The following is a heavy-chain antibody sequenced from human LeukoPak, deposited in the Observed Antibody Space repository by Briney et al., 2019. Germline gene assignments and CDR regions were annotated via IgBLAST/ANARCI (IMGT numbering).Heavy chain of an antibody. D-gene: IGHD3-3*01. CDR2: IYHSGIT. CDR1: GYSIRSGFY. CDR3: ARWSPYYDFWSGYYYYFDY. V-gene: IGHV4-38-2*02. Sequence: SETLSLTCTVSGYSIRSGFYWGWIRPPPGKGLEWIGNIYHSGITYHTPSLSSRVTISVDTSKNQFSLKLSSVTAADTAVYYCARWSPYYDFWSGYYYYFDYWGQGTLVTVSS. J-gene: IGHJ4*02.